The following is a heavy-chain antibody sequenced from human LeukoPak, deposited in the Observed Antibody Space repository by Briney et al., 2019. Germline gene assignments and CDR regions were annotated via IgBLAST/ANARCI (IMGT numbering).Heavy chain of an antibody. CDR3: ARGLTRGGRGRPYSSSWYGMAGDAFDI. D-gene: IGHD6-13*01. V-gene: IGHV4-34*01. J-gene: IGHJ3*02. Sequence: SETLSLTCAVYGRSFSGYYWSWIRQPPGKGLEWIGEINHSGSTNYNPSLKSRVTISVDTSKNQFSLKLSSVTAADTAVYYCARGLTRGGRGRPYSSSWYGMAGDAFDIWGQGTMVTVSS. CDR1: GRSFSGYY. CDR2: INHSGST.